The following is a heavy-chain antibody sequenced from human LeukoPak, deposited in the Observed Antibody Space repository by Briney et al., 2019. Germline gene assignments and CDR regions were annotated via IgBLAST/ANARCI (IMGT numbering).Heavy chain of an antibody. Sequence: PGGSLRLSCAASGFTFGSYWTHWVRQAPGKGLVWVSRINSDGSSTSYADSVKGRFTISRDNAKNTLYLQMNSLRAEDTAVYYCARGVAAAVYYFDYWGQGTLVTVSS. CDR2: INSDGSST. CDR3: ARGVAAAVYYFDY. D-gene: IGHD6-13*01. CDR1: GFTFGSYW. V-gene: IGHV3-74*01. J-gene: IGHJ4*02.